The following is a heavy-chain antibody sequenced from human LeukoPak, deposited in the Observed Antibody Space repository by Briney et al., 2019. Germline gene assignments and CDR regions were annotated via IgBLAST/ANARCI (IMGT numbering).Heavy chain of an antibody. CDR3: VTGRYSYGWYDH. CDR2: MYYGGSP. CDR1: GGSISSFY. D-gene: IGHD1-26*01. V-gene: IGHV4-59*13. Sequence: SETLSLTCTVSGGSISSFYWSWIRQPPGKGLEWIGYMYYGGSPNYNPSLKSRVITSLDPSKNRFSLKLNSVTTADTAVYYCVTGRYSYGWYDHWGQGILVTVSS. J-gene: IGHJ5*02.